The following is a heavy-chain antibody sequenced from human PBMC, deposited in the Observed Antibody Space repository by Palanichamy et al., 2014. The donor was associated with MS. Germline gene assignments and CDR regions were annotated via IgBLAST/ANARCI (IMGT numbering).Heavy chain of an antibody. Sequence: EVQLVESGGGLVQPGGSLKLSCAASGFTLSDSAIHWVRQASGKGLEWVGRIRGKRDNYATAYGASVKGRFTISRDDSKNTAYLQMNSLKIEDTAVYYCNRGDSYDSRGNYYVDDYWGQGTLVTVSS. D-gene: IGHD3-22*01. CDR3: NRGDSYDSRGNYYVDDY. CDR1: GFTLSDSA. V-gene: IGHV3-73*02. CDR2: IRGKRDNYAT. J-gene: IGHJ4*02.